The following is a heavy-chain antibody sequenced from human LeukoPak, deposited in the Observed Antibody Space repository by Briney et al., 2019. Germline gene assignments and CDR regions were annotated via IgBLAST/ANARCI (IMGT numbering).Heavy chain of an antibody. V-gene: IGHV4-31*03. CDR2: IYYSGST. CDR3: ARVKRNAYGDYPFDY. J-gene: IGHJ4*02. Sequence: SETLSLTCTVSGGSISSGGYYWSWIRQHPGKGLEWIGYIYYSGSTYYNPSLKCRVTISVDTSKNQFSLKLSSVTAADTAVYYCARVKRNAYGDYPFDYWGQGTLVTVSS. D-gene: IGHD4-17*01. CDR1: GGSISSGGYY.